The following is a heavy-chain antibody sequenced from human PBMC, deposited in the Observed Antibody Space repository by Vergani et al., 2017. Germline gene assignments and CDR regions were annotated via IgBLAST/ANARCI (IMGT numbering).Heavy chain of an antibody. Sequence: VQLVESGGGVVQPGRSLRLSCAASGFTFSSYSMNWVRQAPGKGLEWVSSISSSSSYIYYADSVKGRFTISRDNAKNSLYLQMNSLRAEDTAVYYCARDGGGNGDFDYWGQGTLVTVSS. J-gene: IGHJ4*02. CDR3: ARDGGGNGDFDY. CDR2: ISSSSSYI. V-gene: IGHV3-21*01. CDR1: GFTFSSYS. D-gene: IGHD4-23*01.